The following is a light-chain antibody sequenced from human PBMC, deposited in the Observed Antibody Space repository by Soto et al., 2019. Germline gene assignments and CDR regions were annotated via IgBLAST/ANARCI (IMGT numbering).Light chain of an antibody. CDR2: GAS. CDR1: ESVSSN. V-gene: IGKV3-15*01. J-gene: IGKJ1*01. Sequence: EIVMTQSPATLSVSPGERATLSCRASESVSSNLAWYQQKPGQAPRVLIYGASNRATGIPARFGGSGSGTEFTLTISSLQSEDFAVYYCQQYDNWWTFGQGTKVEIK. CDR3: QQYDNWWT.